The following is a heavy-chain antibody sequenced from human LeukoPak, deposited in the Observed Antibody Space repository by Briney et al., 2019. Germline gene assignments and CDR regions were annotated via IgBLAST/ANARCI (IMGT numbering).Heavy chain of an antibody. J-gene: IGHJ5*02. V-gene: IGHV3-21*01. D-gene: IGHD6-6*01. Sequence: GGSLRLSCAASGFTFSSYNMNWVRQPPGKGLEWVSSLSSSGFYIYYADSVKGRFTISRDNAKNSLYLQMNSLRAEDTAVYYCARVRQLVGENWFDHWGQGTLVTVSS. CDR3: ARVRQLVGENWFDH. CDR2: LSSSGFYI. CDR1: GFTFSSYN.